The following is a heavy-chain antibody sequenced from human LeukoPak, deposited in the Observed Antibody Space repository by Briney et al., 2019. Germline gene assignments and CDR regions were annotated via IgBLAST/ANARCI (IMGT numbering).Heavy chain of an antibody. CDR2: ISPSGDIT. Sequence: GGSLRLSCAASGFTFSNHGMNWVRQAPGKELEWVSGISPSGDITYYADSVKGRFTISRDNSKNTLYLEVIGLTAEDTAVYYCAKDDAWLRFGEWSQGTLVTVSS. V-gene: IGHV3-23*01. CDR3: AKDDAWLRFGE. J-gene: IGHJ4*02. D-gene: IGHD3-10*01. CDR1: GFTFSNHG.